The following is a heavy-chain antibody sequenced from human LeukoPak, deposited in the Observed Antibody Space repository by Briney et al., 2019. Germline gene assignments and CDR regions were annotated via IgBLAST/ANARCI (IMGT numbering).Heavy chain of an antibody. Sequence: PGGSLRLSCATSGFTFSSYGMHWVRQAPGKGLEWEAVISYDDGSNKYYADSVKGRFTISRDNSKNTLYLQMNSLRPEDTAVYYCAKGSTFFDSWGQGTLVTVSS. V-gene: IGHV3-30*18. CDR3: AKGSTFFDS. J-gene: IGHJ4*02. CDR1: GFTFSSYG. D-gene: IGHD2/OR15-2a*01. CDR2: ISYDDGSNK.